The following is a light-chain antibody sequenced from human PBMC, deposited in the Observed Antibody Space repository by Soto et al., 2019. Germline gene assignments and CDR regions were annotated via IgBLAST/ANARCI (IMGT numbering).Light chain of an antibody. CDR2: DAS. V-gene: IGKV3-20*01. Sequence: EIVLTQSPGTVSLSPGERATLSCRASQSVSNSYLAWYQQKPGQAPRLLIYDASSRATGMPDRFSGSGSGTDITRTISRLEPEDFAVYYCQQYGSSVLTFGGGTKVEIK. J-gene: IGKJ4*01. CDR1: QSVSNSY. CDR3: QQYGSSVLT.